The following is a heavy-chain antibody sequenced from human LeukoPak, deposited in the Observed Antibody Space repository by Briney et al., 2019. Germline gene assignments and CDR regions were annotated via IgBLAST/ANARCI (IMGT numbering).Heavy chain of an antibody. CDR1: GGTFSSYA. D-gene: IGHD3-9*01. Sequence: GASVKVSCKASGGTFSSYAISWVRQAPGQGLEWMGGIIPIFGTANYAQKFQGRVTITADESTSTAYMELSSLRSEDTAVYYCARATGIDWLSEPGDYYYYMDVWGKGTTVTVSS. J-gene: IGHJ6*03. CDR2: IIPIFGTA. V-gene: IGHV1-69*13. CDR3: ARATGIDWLSEPGDYYYYMDV.